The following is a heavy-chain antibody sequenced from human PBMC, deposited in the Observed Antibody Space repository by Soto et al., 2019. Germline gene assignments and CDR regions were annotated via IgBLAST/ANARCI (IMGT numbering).Heavy chain of an antibody. CDR1: GGSISSGGYY. J-gene: IGHJ4*02. CDR2: IYYSGST. CDR3: ARGYFYDSSAYYSYLDY. Sequence: SETLSLTCTVSGGSISSGGYYWSWIRQHPGKGLEWIGYIYYSGSTYYNPSLKSRVTISVDTSKNQFSLKLSSVTAADTAVYCCARGYFYDSSAYYSYLDYWCQGTLVTVSS. V-gene: IGHV4-31*03. D-gene: IGHD3-22*01.